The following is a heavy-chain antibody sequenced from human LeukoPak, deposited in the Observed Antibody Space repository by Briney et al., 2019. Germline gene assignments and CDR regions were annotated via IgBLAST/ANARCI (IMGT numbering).Heavy chain of an antibody. D-gene: IGHD6-13*01. V-gene: IGHV4-4*07. Sequence: SETLSLTCTVSGGSISSYYWSWLRQPAGKGLEWIGRIYTSGSTNYNPSLKSRVTMSVDTSKNQFSLKLSSETAADTAVYYCAREYTGIAEYYFDYWGQGTLVTVSS. CDR2: IYTSGST. J-gene: IGHJ4*02. CDR3: AREYTGIAEYYFDY. CDR1: GGSISSYY.